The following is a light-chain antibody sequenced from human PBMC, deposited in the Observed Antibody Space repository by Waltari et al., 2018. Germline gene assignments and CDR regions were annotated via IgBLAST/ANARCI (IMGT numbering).Light chain of an antibody. J-gene: IGLJ2*01. CDR1: SSDIGDYNF. CDR3: SSYGGRNNLI. Sequence: QSALTQPPSASGSPGQSVTISCTGTSSDIGDYNFVSWYQHHPGKAPKLMIYDVSKRPSGVPDRFSGSKSGYTASLTVSGLQAEDEAEYYCSSYGGRNNLIFGGGTKLTVL. CDR2: DVS. V-gene: IGLV2-8*01.